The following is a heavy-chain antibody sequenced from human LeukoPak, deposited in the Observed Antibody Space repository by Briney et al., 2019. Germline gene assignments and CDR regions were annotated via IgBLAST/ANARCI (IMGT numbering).Heavy chain of an antibody. D-gene: IGHD6-25*01. V-gene: IGHV4-59*01. CDR2: VSYSGTT. CDR3: ARDQRYYGMDV. J-gene: IGHJ6*02. CDR1: GGSISPSY. Sequence: SETLSLTCTVSGGSISPSYWTWIRQPSGKGLEWIGHVSYSGTTNYNPSLRSRVTISVDTSKNQFSLKLNSVTAADTAVYYCARDQRYYGMDVWGQGTTVTVSS.